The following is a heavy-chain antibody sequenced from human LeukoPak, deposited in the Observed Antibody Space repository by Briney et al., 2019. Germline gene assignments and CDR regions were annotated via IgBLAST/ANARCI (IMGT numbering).Heavy chain of an antibody. D-gene: IGHD2-21*01. V-gene: IGHV4-59*01. Sequence: SETLSLTCTVSGDSISSYYWSWIRQPPGKGLEWIGYIYYSGSTNYNPSLKSRVTISVDTSKNQFSLKLSSVTAADTAVYYCARGNQLLSHAFDIWGQGTMVTVSS. CDR2: IYYSGST. J-gene: IGHJ3*02. CDR1: GDSISSYY. CDR3: ARGNQLLSHAFDI.